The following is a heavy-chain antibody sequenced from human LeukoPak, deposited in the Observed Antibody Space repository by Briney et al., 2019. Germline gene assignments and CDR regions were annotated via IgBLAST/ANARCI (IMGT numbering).Heavy chain of an antibody. D-gene: IGHD6-13*01. CDR2: ISYDGSNK. CDR1: GFTFSSYA. CDR3: ARGSAGSSCLNLDY. J-gene: IGHJ4*02. V-gene: IGHV3-30*04. Sequence: GGSLRLSCAASGFTFSSYAMHWVRQAPGKGLEWVAVISYDGSNKYYADSVKGRFTIFRDNSKNTLYLQMNSLRAEDTAVYYCARGSAGSSCLNLDYWGQGTLVAVSS.